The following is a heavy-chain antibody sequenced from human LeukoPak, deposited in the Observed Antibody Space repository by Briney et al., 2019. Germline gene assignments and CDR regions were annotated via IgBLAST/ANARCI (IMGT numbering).Heavy chain of an antibody. J-gene: IGHJ3*02. CDR3: AIGATEDAFDI. Sequence: ASVKVSCKASGYTFTSYDINWVRQATGQGLEWMGWMNPNSGNTGYALKFQGRVTITRNTSISTAYMELSSLRSEDTAVYYCAIGATEDAFDIWGQGTMVTVSS. D-gene: IGHD4/OR15-4a*01. CDR2: MNPNSGNT. CDR1: GYTFTSYD. V-gene: IGHV1-8*03.